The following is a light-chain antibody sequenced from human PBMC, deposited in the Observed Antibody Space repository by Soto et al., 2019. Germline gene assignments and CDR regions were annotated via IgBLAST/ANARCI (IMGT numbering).Light chain of an antibody. J-gene: IGKJ1*01. Sequence: ESVLTQSPATLSLSPGERATLSCSASQSFSNNYLAWYQQKPGQAPRLLIYGASSRATGIPDRFSGSGSGTDFTLTISSLEPEDFAVYYCQQRSNWPWTFGQGTKVDVK. V-gene: IGKV3D-20*02. CDR1: QSFSNNY. CDR3: QQRSNWPWT. CDR2: GAS.